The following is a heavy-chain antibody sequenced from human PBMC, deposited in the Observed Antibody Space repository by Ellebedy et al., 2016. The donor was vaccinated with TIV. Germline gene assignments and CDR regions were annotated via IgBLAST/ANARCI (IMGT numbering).Heavy chain of an antibody. CDR3: AKDEGVGMAQRSG. V-gene: IGHV1-8*01. Sequence: ASVKVSCKASGYTFTSFDINWVRQATGQGLEWMAWMNPNSGNKNSARKFKGRVTMTRDISTGTAYMDLSSLRSDDTAVYYCAKDEGVGMAQRSGWGQGTLITVSS. J-gene: IGHJ4*02. CDR1: GYTFTSFD. D-gene: IGHD5-24*01. CDR2: MNPNSGNK.